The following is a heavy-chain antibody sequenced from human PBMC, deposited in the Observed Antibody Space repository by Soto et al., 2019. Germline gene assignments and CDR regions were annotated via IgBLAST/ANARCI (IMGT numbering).Heavy chain of an antibody. CDR2: ISYDGSNK. J-gene: IGHJ4*02. CDR3: AGEYYDSTGYYLSQYFDY. Sequence: QVQLVESRGGVVQPGRSLRLSCAASGFTFSSYGMHWVRQAPGKGLEWVAVISYDGSNKYYADSVKGRFTISRDNSKNTLYLQMNSLRAEDTAVYYCAGEYYDSTGYYLSQYFDYWGQGTLVTVSS. D-gene: IGHD3-22*01. CDR1: GFTFSSYG. V-gene: IGHV3-30*03.